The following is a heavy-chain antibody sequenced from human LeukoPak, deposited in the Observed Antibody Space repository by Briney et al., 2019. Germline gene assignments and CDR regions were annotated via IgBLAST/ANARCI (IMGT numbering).Heavy chain of an antibody. CDR1: GFTFSSYA. J-gene: IGHJ4*02. CDR2: ISYDGSNK. CDR3: AKLPAFDYDILTGYYFSGFLDY. D-gene: IGHD3-9*01. Sequence: GRSLRLSCAASGFTFSSYAMHWVRQAPGKGLEWVAVISYDGSNKYYADSVKGRFTISRDNSKNTLYLQMNSLRAEDTAVYYCAKLPAFDYDILTGYYFSGFLDYWGQGTLVTVSS. V-gene: IGHV3-30-3*02.